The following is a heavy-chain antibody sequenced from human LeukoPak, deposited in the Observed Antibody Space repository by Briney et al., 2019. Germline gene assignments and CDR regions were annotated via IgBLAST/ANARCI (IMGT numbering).Heavy chain of an antibody. CDR3: AKGIDSVDY. CDR2: ISWNNGSI. CDR1: GFTFADYA. V-gene: IGHV3-9*01. J-gene: IGHJ4*02. Sequence: GGSLRLSCAASGFTFADYAMHWVRQAPGKGLEWVSGISWNNGSIDYADSVKGRFTISRDNDKNSLYLQRNRLRAEDTALYYCAKGIDSVDYWGQGTLVTVSS.